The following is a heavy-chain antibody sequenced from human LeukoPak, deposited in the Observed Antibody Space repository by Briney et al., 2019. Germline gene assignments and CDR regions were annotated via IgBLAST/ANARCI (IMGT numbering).Heavy chain of an antibody. J-gene: IGHJ4*02. Sequence: YYWSWIRXPPGKGLEWIGYIYYSGSTNYNPSLKSRVTISVDTSKNQFSLKLSSVTAADTAVYYCARVDYYDSSGYFFDYWGQGTLVTVSS. V-gene: IGHV4-59*01. CDR2: IYYSGST. D-gene: IGHD3-22*01. CDR1: YY. CDR3: ARVDYYDSSGYFFDY.